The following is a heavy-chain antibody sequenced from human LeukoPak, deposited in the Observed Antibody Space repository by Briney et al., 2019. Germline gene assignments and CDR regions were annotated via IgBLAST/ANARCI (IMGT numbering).Heavy chain of an antibody. CDR2: IYYIGTT. CDR1: GGSISSSDYY. Sequence: SETLSLTCTVSGGSISSSDYYWDWIRQSPGKGLEWIGSIYYIGTTYYNSSLKSRVTISVDTSKNQFSLKLSFLTAADTAVYYCARSFAYRTVLDYWGQGTLVTVSS. CDR3: ARSFAYRTVLDY. V-gene: IGHV4-39*07. D-gene: IGHD2-21*01. J-gene: IGHJ4*02.